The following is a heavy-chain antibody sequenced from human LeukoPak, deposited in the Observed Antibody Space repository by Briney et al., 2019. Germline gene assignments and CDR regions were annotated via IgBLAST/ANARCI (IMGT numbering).Heavy chain of an antibody. CDR3: SRDLSSSALDY. CDR2: ISSSSTFI. CDR1: GFTFSIYT. D-gene: IGHD6-25*01. J-gene: IGHJ4*02. Sequence: GGSLRLSCAASGFTFSIYTVNWVRQAPGEGLEWVSSISSSSTFIYSADSVKGRFTISRDNAKNSLFLQMNSLRAEDTAVYYCSRDLSSSALDYWGQGTLVTVSS. V-gene: IGHV3-21*01.